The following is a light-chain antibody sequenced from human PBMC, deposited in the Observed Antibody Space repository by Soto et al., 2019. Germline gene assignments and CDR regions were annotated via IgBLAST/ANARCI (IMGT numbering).Light chain of an antibody. CDR3: FSYTTSNTWV. CDR2: EVS. J-gene: IGLJ3*02. CDR1: SSDVGTYIY. V-gene: IGLV2-14*01. Sequence: QLVLTQPASVSGSPGQSITISCTGTSSDVGTYIYVSWYQHHPGKAPKLMIYEVSNRPSGVSNRFSGSKSGNTASLTISGLQAEDEADYYCFSYTTSNTWVFGGGTKVTVL.